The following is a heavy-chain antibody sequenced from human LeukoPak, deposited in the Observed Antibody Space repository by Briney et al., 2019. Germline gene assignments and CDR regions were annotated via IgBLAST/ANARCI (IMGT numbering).Heavy chain of an antibody. Sequence: PSETLSLTCTVSGEYISNYYWSWIRQAPGKGLEWIGYTFYSGDTKYNPSLKSRVTISVDSSRRQFSLRLSSVTAADTAMYYCARSGYGEYGYGLDVWGQGTTVPVSS. J-gene: IGHJ6*02. V-gene: IGHV4-59*08. CDR2: TFYSGDT. CDR3: ARSGYGEYGYGLDV. CDR1: GEYISNYY. D-gene: IGHD4-17*01.